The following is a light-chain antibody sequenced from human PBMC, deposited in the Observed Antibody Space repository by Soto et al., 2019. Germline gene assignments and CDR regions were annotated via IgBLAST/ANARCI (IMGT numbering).Light chain of an antibody. J-gene: IGKJ1*01. V-gene: IGKV1-5*03. CDR2: KAS. Sequence: IQMTQSPSTLSASVGDRVTITCRASQSISIWLAWYQQKPGKAPKLLIYKASSLESEVPSRFSGSGSGTEFTLTSNSLQPDASATYYCQQYNSDSTFGQGTKVEIK. CDR3: QQYNSDST. CDR1: QSISIW.